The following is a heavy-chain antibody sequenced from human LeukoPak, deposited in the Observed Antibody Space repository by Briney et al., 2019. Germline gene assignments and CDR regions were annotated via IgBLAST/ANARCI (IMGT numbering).Heavy chain of an antibody. CDR3: AKDDAWLQYNY. Sequence: PGGSLRLSCAASGFTFSTYWMHWVRQAPGKGLEWVSGISGSGDTTYYADSVKGRFTISRDNSKNTLYLQMNSLRVEDTAVFYCAKDDAWLQYNYWGQGTLVTVSS. J-gene: IGHJ4*02. V-gene: IGHV3-23*01. CDR2: ISGSGDTT. CDR1: GFTFSTYW. D-gene: IGHD5-24*01.